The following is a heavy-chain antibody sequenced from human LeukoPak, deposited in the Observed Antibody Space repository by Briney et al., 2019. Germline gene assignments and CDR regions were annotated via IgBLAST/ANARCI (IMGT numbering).Heavy chain of an antibody. Sequence: SETLSLTCAVYGGSFSGYYWSWIRQPPGKGLEWIGEINHSGSTNYNPSLKSGVTISVDTSKNQFSLKLNSVTAADTAVYYCAKSNGYGLVDIWGQGTVVTVSS. V-gene: IGHV4-34*01. CDR3: AKSNGYGLVDI. J-gene: IGHJ3*02. CDR2: INHSGST. CDR1: GGSFSGYY. D-gene: IGHD3-10*01.